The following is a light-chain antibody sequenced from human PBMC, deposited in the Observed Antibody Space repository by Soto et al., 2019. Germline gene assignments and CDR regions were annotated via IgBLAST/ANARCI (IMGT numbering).Light chain of an antibody. J-gene: IGLJ3*02. CDR1: RSNIGAGFD. V-gene: IGLV1-40*01. CDR2: ANS. Sequence: QLVLTQPPSVSGAPGQRVTISCTGSRSNIGAGFDVHWYQQLPGTAPKLLIYANSDRPSGVPDRFSGSKSGTSASLAITGLQAEDEADYYCQSYDSRLSAVFGGGTKLTVL. CDR3: QSYDSRLSAV.